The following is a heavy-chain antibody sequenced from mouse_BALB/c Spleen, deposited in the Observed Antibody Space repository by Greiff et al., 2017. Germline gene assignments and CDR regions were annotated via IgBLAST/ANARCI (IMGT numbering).Heavy chain of an antibody. CDR3: APPYYGNQFAY. J-gene: IGHJ3*01. Sequence: QVQLQQPGAELVKPGASVKLSCKASGYTFTSYWMHWVKQRPGQGLEWIGEINPSNGRTNYNEKFKSKATLTVDKSSSTAYMQLSSLTSEDSAVYYCAPPYYGNQFAYWGQGTLVTVSA. V-gene: IGHV1S81*02. D-gene: IGHD2-10*01. CDR1: GYTFTSYW. CDR2: INPSNGRT.